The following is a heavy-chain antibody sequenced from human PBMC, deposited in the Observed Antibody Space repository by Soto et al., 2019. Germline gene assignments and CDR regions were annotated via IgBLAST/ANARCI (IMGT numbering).Heavy chain of an antibody. CDR2: IGTLFDT. Sequence: EVQLVESGGALVRPGGALRLSCVASGFTFSTYDMHWVRQVPGKRLEWVSAIGTLFDTYYTPSVEGRFTVSSENGRNSFFLQMNSLRVGDTGLYYCLGGRSNDFRSSPPPKVDPLGRGTKVTVSS. CDR1: GFTFSTYD. D-gene: IGHD2-21*02. J-gene: IGHJ5*02. CDR3: LGGRSNDFRSSPPPKVDP. V-gene: IGHV3-13*01.